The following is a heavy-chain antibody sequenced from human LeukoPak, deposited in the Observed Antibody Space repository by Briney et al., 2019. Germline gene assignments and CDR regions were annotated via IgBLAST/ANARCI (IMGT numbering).Heavy chain of an antibody. D-gene: IGHD3-22*01. Sequence: ASVKDACKASGYSFTNNGITWVRQAPGQGLEWMGWISAYNGETYYAQKLQGRVILTTETSTSTAYMELRSLRSDDTAIYYCARNYDSSKDGNDYWGQGTLVTVSS. CDR1: GYSFTNNG. V-gene: IGHV1-18*01. J-gene: IGHJ4*02. CDR2: ISAYNGET. CDR3: ARNYDSSKDGNDY.